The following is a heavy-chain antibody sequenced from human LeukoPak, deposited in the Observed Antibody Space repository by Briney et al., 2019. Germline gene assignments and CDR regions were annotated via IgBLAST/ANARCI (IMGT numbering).Heavy chain of an antibody. CDR2: IGAYNGNT. CDR3: ARDGGYSSGWYYYYYYMDV. V-gene: IGHV1-18*01. J-gene: IGHJ6*03. D-gene: IGHD6-19*01. Sequence: ASVKVSCKASGYTFTSYGISWVRQAPGQGLEWMGWIGAYNGNTNYAQKLQGRVTMTTDTSTSTAYMELRSLRSDDTAVYYCARDGGYSSGWYYYYYYMDVWGKGTTVTVSS. CDR1: GYTFTSYG.